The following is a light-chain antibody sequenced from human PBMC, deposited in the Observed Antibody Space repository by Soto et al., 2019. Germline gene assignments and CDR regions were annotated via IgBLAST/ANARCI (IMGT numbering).Light chain of an antibody. Sequence: IQMTQSPSSVSASVGDRVTITCRASQGISSWLAWYQQKPEKAPKLVIYDASSLQSGVPSRFSGSGSGTEFTLTISSLQPDDFATYYCQHYNSYSEAFGQGTKVDIK. CDR2: DAS. CDR3: QHYNSYSEA. J-gene: IGKJ1*01. V-gene: IGKV1D-16*01. CDR1: QGISSW.